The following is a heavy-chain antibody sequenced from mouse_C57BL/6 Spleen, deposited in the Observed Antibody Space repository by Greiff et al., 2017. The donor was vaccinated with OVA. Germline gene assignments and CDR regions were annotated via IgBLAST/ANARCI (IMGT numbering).Heavy chain of an antibody. CDR3: ARRGEAMDY. CDR2: ISSGSSTI. V-gene: IGHV5-17*01. CDR1: GFPFSDYG. J-gene: IGHJ4*01. Sequence: EVMLVESGGGLVKPGGSLKLSCAASGFPFSDYGMPWVRPAPEKGLEWVSYISSGSSTIYYADPVKGRFTISRDNAKNTLFLQMTSLRSEDTAMYYCARRGEAMDYWGQGTSVTVSS.